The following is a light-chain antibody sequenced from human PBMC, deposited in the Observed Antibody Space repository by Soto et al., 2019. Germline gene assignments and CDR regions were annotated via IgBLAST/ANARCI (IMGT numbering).Light chain of an antibody. Sequence: DIQMTQSPSTLSASVGDRVTISCRASQSISSWLAWYQQKPGKAPKLLIYKASSLESGVPSRFSGSGSGTEFTLTISSLQPDDFATYYCQQSYNTPRTFGPGTKVDIK. V-gene: IGKV1-5*03. J-gene: IGKJ3*01. CDR3: QQSYNTPRT. CDR1: QSISSW. CDR2: KAS.